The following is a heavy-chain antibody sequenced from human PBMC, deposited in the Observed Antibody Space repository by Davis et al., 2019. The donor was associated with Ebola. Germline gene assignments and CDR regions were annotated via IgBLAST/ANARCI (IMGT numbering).Heavy chain of an antibody. V-gene: IGHV3-30-3*01. CDR3: ASPRASGTIFGVVIMRY. J-gene: IGHJ4*02. D-gene: IGHD3-3*01. CDR2: ISYDGSNK. CDR1: GFTFSSYA. Sequence: GGSLRLSCAASGFTFSSYAMHWVRQAPGKGLEWVAVISYDGSNKYYADSVKGRFTISRDNSKNTLYLQMNSLRAEDTAVYYCASPRASGTIFGVVIMRYWGQGTLVTVSS.